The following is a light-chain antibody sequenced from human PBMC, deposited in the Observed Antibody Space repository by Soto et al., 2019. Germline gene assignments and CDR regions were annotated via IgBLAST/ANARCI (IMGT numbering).Light chain of an antibody. V-gene: IGLV1-40*01. CDR2: GNS. CDR1: RSNIGAGYD. J-gene: IGLJ2*01. CDR3: QSYDSSLRAVI. Sequence: QSVLTQPPSVSGAPGQRVTISCTGSRSNIGAGYDVHWYQQLPGTAPKLLIYGNSNRPSGVPDRFSGSKSGTSASLAITGLQAEDEADYHCQSYDSSLRAVISGGGTQLTVL.